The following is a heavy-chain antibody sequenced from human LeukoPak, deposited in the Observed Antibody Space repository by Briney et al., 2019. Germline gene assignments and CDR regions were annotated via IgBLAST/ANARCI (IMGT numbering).Heavy chain of an antibody. V-gene: IGHV3-74*01. CDR1: GFTFSSYW. CDR3: TTPPPRCTSHSYNSIDYGRDV. Sequence: GGSLRLSCAASGFTFSSYWMHWVRQAPGKGLVWVSRINSDGSSTSYADSVKGRFTISRDNAKNTLYLQMNSLKTENTAVYYCTTPPPRCTSHSYNSIDYGRDVGGQGTTVTVPS. D-gene: IGHD1-20*01. CDR2: INSDGSST. J-gene: IGHJ6*02.